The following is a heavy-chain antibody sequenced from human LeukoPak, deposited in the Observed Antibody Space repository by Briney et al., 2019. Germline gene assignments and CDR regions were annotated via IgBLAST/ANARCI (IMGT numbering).Heavy chain of an antibody. J-gene: IGHJ4*02. CDR3: AGGYCSGGSCYLSDY. CDR2: INPNSGGT. CDR1: GYTFTGYY. V-gene: IGHV1-2*02. D-gene: IGHD2-15*01. Sequence: AXVKVSCKASGYTFTGYYMHWVRQAPGQGLEWMGWINPNSGGTNYAQKFQGRVTMNRDTYISTAYMEVSRLRSDDTAVYYCAGGYCSGGSCYLSDYWGQGTLVTVSS.